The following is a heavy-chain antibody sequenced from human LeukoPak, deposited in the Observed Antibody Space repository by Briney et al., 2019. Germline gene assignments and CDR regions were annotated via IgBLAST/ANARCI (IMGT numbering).Heavy chain of an antibody. CDR1: GGSISSYY. CDR2: IYNSGST. J-gene: IGHJ4*02. Sequence: SETLSLTCTVSGGSISSYYWSWIRQPAGKGLEGIGRIYNSGSTNYHPSLKSRVTISVDKSKNQFSLKLSSVTAADTAVYYCAREYPTYVYSSSWEVIDYWGQGTLVTVSS. CDR3: AREYPTYVYSSSWEVIDY. D-gene: IGHD6-13*01. V-gene: IGHV4-4*07.